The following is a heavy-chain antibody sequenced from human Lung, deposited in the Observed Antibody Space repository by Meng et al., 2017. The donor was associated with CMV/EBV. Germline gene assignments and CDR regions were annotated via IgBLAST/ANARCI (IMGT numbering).Heavy chain of an antibody. J-gene: IGHJ6*02. CDR2: SYSSDDST. CDR3: AKGTWGGCYYDYGMDV. Sequence: GESXKIPXAASGFTFSTFAMSWVRQAPGKGLQWVSVSYSSDDSTLYEDSVKGRFTISRDNSKNMVYLQMNSLSAEDSAVYYCAKGTWGGCYYDYGMDVWGQGXTVTVSS. V-gene: IGHV3-23*03. D-gene: IGHD3-16*01. CDR1: GFTFSTFA.